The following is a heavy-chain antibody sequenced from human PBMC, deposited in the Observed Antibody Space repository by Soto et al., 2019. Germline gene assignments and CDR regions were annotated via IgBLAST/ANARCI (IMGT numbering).Heavy chain of an antibody. Sequence: EVQLVESGGGLVQPGGSLRLSCAASGFTFSTYAMHWVRQAPGKGLEYVSLISGDGRSTYYANSVKGRFTISRDNSKNTLYLQMGSLSAEDMAVYYCARVCSTPSCYGAFDIWGQGTMVIVSS. CDR2: ISGDGRST. CDR1: GFTFSTYA. V-gene: IGHV3-64*01. CDR3: ARVCSTPSCYGAFDI. D-gene: IGHD2-2*01. J-gene: IGHJ3*02.